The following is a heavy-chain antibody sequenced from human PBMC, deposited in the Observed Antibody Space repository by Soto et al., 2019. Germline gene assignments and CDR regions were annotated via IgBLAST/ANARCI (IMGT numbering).Heavy chain of an antibody. D-gene: IGHD5-12*01. V-gene: IGHV1-46*01. Sequence: GASVKVSCKGAGYTFSNYYMHWVRQAPGQGLEWMGIINPSGDSTSYAQEFQGRVTMTRETSTSTLYMELSSLRSEDTAVYYCAREGDGYKRIPFDYWGQGTLVTVSS. CDR2: INPSGDST. CDR3: AREGDGYKRIPFDY. J-gene: IGHJ4*02. CDR1: GYTFSNYY.